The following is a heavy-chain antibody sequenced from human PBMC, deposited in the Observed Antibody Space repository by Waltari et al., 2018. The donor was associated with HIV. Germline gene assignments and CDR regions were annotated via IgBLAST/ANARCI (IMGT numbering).Heavy chain of an antibody. Sequence: QVQLQESGPGLVKPSQTLSLTCPVPVGSFRRGNSYWTCLPQPAGKGLEWIGRIYTSGSTNYNPSLKSRVTISVDTSKNQFSLKLSSVTAADTAVYYCAREDTAMVYYFDYWGQGTLVTVSS. D-gene: IGHD5-18*01. CDR1: VGSFRRGNSY. CDR2: IYTSGST. V-gene: IGHV4-61*02. CDR3: AREDTAMVYYFDY. J-gene: IGHJ4*02.